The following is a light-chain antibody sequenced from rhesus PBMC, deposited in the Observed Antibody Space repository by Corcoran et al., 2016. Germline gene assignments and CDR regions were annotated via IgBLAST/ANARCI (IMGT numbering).Light chain of an antibody. V-gene: IGKV3-42*02. CDR1: QSVSSS. Sequence: EIVMTQSPATLSLSPGETATLSCRASQSVSSSLAWYQQKPGQAPRLLIYGASNRATGIPDRVSGSGSRTEFTLTISSLEPKDFAVYYCQQYSHRPLTFGGGTKVEIK. CDR2: GAS. J-gene: IGKJ4*01. CDR3: QQYSHRPLT.